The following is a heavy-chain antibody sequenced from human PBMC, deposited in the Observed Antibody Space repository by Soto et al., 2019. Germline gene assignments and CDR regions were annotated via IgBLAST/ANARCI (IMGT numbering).Heavy chain of an antibody. D-gene: IGHD2-2*01. CDR3: ARGSIVVPAATYFDY. CDR1: GFTFSSYA. V-gene: IGHV3-30-3*01. CDR2: ISYDGSNK. Sequence: GGSLRLSCAASGFTFSSYAMHWVRQAPGKGLEWVAVISYDGSNKYYADSVKGRFTISRDNSKNTLYLQMNSLRAEDTAVYYCARGSIVVPAATYFDYWGQGTLVTVSS. J-gene: IGHJ4*02.